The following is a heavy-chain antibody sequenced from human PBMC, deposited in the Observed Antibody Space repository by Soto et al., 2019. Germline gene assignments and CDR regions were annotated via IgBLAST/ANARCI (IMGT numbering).Heavy chain of an antibody. CDR1: GFTFRNHW. CDR2: IRQDGNEN. CDR3: ARDHIVGWKFDY. D-gene: IGHD3-16*02. Sequence: EVQLVESGGGLVQPGRPLRLSCAASGFTFRNHWMSWVRQAPGKAMDWVANIRQDGNENYYVDSVNGRFTTSRDNTNILFYLQMNSRIAEDSAVDYCARDHIVGWKFDYCGRGILVIVSS. V-gene: IGHV3-7*01. J-gene: IGHJ5*01.